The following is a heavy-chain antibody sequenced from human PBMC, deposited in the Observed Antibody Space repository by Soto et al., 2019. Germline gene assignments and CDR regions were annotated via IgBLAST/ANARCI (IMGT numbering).Heavy chain of an antibody. J-gene: IGHJ4*02. CDR3: GRYDKILGTNEVDN. CDR2: ISVNSGYT. Sequence: GDAVKVSCNAYGYNVTNYAITWVRHAPGQGLQWMGWISVNSGYTYYTQSLRGRLTMTKDTSTTTAYMDLRSLTADDTAVYYCGRYDKILGTNEVDNWGQGTPVTVSS. CDR1: GYNVTNYA. V-gene: IGHV1-18*04. D-gene: IGHD1-26*01.